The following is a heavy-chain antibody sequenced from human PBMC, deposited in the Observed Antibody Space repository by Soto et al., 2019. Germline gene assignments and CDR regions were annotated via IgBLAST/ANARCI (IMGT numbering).Heavy chain of an antibody. Sequence: GGSLRLSCAASGFTFSSSAMSWVRQAPGRGLEWVSAISGNGDSTYYADSVKGRFTISRDNSKNTLYLQMNGLRAEDTAVYYCAKGPTIFGGVISFDYYYGMYVWGQGTTVTVYS. CDR1: GFTFSSSA. CDR2: ISGNGDST. CDR3: AKGPTIFGGVISFDYYYGMYV. J-gene: IGHJ6*02. V-gene: IGHV3-23*01. D-gene: IGHD3-3*01.